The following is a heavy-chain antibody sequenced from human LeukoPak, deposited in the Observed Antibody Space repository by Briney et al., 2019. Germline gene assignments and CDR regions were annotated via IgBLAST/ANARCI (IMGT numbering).Heavy chain of an antibody. Sequence: SETLSLTCAVSGYSISSGYYWGWIRQPPGKGLEWIGSIYHSGSTYYNPSLKSRVTISVDTSKNQSSLKLSSVTAADTAVYYCARLYYDFWSGYYGTSYFDYWGQGTLATVSS. V-gene: IGHV4-38-2*01. CDR2: IYHSGST. CDR1: GYSISSGYY. D-gene: IGHD3-3*01. J-gene: IGHJ4*02. CDR3: ARLYYDFWSGYYGTSYFDY.